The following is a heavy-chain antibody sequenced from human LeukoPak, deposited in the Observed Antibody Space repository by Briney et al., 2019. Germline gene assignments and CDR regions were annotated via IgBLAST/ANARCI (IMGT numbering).Heavy chain of an antibody. V-gene: IGHV4-59*08. Sequence: SETLSLTCTVSGGSISSYYWSWIRQPPGKGLEWIGYIYYSGSTNYNPSLKSRVTISVDTSKNQFSLKLSSVTAADTAVYYCARQRYSYGRVMLDYWGQGTLVTVSS. CDR1: GGSISSYY. CDR3: ARQRYSYGRVMLDY. D-gene: IGHD5-18*01. J-gene: IGHJ4*02. CDR2: IYYSGST.